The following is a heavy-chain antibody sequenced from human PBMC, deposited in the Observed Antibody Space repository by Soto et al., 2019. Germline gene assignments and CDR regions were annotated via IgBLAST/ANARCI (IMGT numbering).Heavy chain of an antibody. CDR1: GGPFSSQA. CDR2: IIPLLGST. J-gene: IGHJ6*02. CDR3: AMSDGPYFYYGIDV. D-gene: IGHD2-21*01. V-gene: IGHV1-69*01. Sequence: QVQVEQSGAEVKKPGSSLKVSCKTSGGPFSSQAFNWVRQARGHGLEWMGGIIPLLGSTTYAQKFQGRVTFTADESTSTVYVELRRLRSEDTVTYFCAMSDGPYFYYGIDVWGRGTTVTVSS.